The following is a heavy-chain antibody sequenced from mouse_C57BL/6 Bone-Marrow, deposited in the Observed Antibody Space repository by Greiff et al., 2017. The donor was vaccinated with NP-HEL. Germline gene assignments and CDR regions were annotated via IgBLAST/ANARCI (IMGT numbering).Heavy chain of an antibody. J-gene: IGHJ2*01. CDR2: IDPETGGT. CDR3: TRWSFGTTVVGIDY. CDR1: GYTFTDYE. Sequence: QVQLQQSGAELVRPGASVTLSCKASGYTFTDYEMHWVKQTPVHGLEWIGAIDPETGGTAYHQKFQGTAILTADKSSSTAYMELRSLTSEDSAVYYCTRWSFGTTVVGIDYWGQGTTLTVSS. D-gene: IGHD1-1*01. V-gene: IGHV1-15*01.